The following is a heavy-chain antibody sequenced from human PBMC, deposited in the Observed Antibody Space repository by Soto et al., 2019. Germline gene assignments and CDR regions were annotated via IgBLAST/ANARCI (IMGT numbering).Heavy chain of an antibody. CDR3: TREHMFAFDN. D-gene: IGHD3-10*02. J-gene: IGHJ4*02. V-gene: IGHV3-49*04. CDR2: IRSKTYGGTT. CDR1: GFTFGDHA. Sequence: GGSLRLSCTASGFTFGDHAMSWVRQAPGKGLEWVGFIRSKTYGGTTEYAASVKGRFTISRDDSKSIAYLQTNGLKAEDTAVYYCTREHMFAFDNWGQGTLVTVSS.